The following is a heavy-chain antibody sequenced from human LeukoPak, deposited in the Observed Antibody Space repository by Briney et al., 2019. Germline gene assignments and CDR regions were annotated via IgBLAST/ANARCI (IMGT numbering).Heavy chain of an antibody. J-gene: IGHJ3*02. CDR2: IYYSGST. D-gene: IGHD3-22*01. Sequence: PSETLSLTCTVSGGSISSHYWSWIRQPPGKGLEWIGYIYYSGSTNYNPSLKSRVTISVDTSKNQFSLKLSSVTAAGTAVYYCARELTYYYDSSGYYPDAFDIWGQGTMATVSS. CDR3: ARELTYYYDSSGYYPDAFDI. CDR1: GGSISSHY. V-gene: IGHV4-59*11.